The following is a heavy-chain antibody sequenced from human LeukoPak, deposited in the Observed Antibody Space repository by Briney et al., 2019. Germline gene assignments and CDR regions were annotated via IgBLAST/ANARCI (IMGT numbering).Heavy chain of an antibody. V-gene: IGHV1-46*01. D-gene: IGHD3-22*01. J-gene: IGHJ3*02. Sequence: ASVKVSCKASGYTFTGYYMHWVRQAPGQGLEWMGIINPSGGSTSYAQKFQGRVTMTRDTSTSTVYMELSSLRSEDTAVYYCARDPPDSLLNDAFDIWGQGTMVTVSS. CDR3: ARDPPDSLLNDAFDI. CDR2: INPSGGST. CDR1: GYTFTGYY.